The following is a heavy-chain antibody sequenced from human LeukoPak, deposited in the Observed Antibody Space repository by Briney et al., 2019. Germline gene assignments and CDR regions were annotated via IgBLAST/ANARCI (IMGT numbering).Heavy chain of an antibody. J-gene: IGHJ4*02. CDR1: GGSSSSSSYY. V-gene: IGHV4-39*01. Sequence: SETLSLXCTVSGGSSSSSSYYWGWSRQPPGKGLEWIGSIYYSGSTYYNPSLKSRVTISVDTSKNQFSLKLSSVTAADTAVYYCARHVMMGGSYEIDYWGQGTLVTVSS. CDR3: ARHVMMGGSYEIDY. CDR2: IYYSGST. D-gene: IGHD1-26*01.